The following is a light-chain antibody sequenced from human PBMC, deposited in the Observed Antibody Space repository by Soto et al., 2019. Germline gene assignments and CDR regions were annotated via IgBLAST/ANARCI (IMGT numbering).Light chain of an antibody. CDR3: QQYGSSYPWT. CDR1: QSVSSNY. V-gene: IGKV3-20*01. CDR2: GAS. J-gene: IGKJ1*01. Sequence: DIVMTQFPATLAVSPGERATLSCRASQSVSSNYLAWYQQKPGQAPRLLIYGASSRATGIPDRFSGSGSGTDFTLTIRRLEPEDFAVYYCQQYGSSYPWTFGQGTKVDIK.